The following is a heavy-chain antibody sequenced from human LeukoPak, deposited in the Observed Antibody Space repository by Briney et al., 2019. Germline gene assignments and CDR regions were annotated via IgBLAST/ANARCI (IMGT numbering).Heavy chain of an antibody. V-gene: IGHV4-59*01. CDR2: IYYSGGT. CDR3: AREPGNTGHFGY. Sequence: PSETLSLTCTVSGGSISNYYWSWIRQPPGKGLEWIGYIYYSGGTSYNPSLKSRVTISVDTSKNQFSLKLNSVTAADTAVYYCAREPGNTGHFGYWGQGTLVTVSS. CDR1: GGSISNYY. J-gene: IGHJ4*02. D-gene: IGHD1-14*01.